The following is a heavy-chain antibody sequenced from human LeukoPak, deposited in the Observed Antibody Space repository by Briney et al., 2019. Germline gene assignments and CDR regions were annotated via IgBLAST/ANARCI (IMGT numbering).Heavy chain of an antibody. CDR1: GFTFSNHF. CDR2: IGPNGAST. J-gene: IGHJ4*02. CDR3: VKDLTGTWSFDY. Sequence: GGSLRLSCSTSGFTFSNHFMHWVRQAPGKGLEYVSSIGPNGASTLSADSVKGRFTISRDNSKNALYLQLTSLRLEDTALYYCVKDLTGTWSFDYWGQGTLVTVSS. D-gene: IGHD3-9*01. V-gene: IGHV3-64D*06.